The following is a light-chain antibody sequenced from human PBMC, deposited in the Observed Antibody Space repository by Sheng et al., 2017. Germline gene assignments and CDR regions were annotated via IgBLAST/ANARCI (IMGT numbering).Light chain of an antibody. CDR3: QEYHRWT. CDR2: QAS. Sequence: DIQVTQSPSTLSAFVGDRVTITCRASQSISSRLAWYQQKPGKAPKLLIYQASSLESGVPSRFSGGGSGTEFTLTISSLQPDDFATYYCQEYHRWTFGQGTKVEIK. V-gene: IGKV1-5*03. CDR1: QSISSR. J-gene: IGKJ1*01.